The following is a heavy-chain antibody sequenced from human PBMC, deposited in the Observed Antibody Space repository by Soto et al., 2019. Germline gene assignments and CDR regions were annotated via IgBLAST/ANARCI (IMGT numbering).Heavy chain of an antibody. CDR1: GFTFSSYA. J-gene: IGHJ6*02. D-gene: IGHD6-13*01. CDR2: ISGSGGST. CDR3: AKGGSSWSYYYYGMDV. V-gene: IGHV3-23*01. Sequence: EVQLLESGGGLVQPGGSLRLSCAASGFTFSSYAMSWVRQAPGKGLXXVSAISGSGGSTYYADSVKGRFTISRDNSKNKLYPQMISLRAADTAVYYCAKGGSSWSYYYYGMDVWGQGTTVTVSS.